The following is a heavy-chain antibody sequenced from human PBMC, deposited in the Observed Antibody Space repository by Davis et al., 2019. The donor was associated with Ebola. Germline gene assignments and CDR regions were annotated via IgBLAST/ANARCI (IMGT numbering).Heavy chain of an antibody. CDR1: GFTFSSYA. J-gene: IGHJ4*02. D-gene: IGHD4-17*01. Sequence: GESLKISCAASGFTFSSYAMSWVRQAPGKGLEWVSAISGSGGSTYYADSVKGRFTISRDNSKNTLYLQMNSLRAEDTAVYYCAKDSGDYGDHMDYWGQGTLVTVSS. CDR3: AKDSGDYGDHMDY. V-gene: IGHV3-23*01. CDR2: ISGSGGST.